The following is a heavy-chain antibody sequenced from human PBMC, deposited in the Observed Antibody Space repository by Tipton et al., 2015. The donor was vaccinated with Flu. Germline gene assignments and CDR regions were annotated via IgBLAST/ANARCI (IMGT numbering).Heavy chain of an antibody. CDR2: IWYDGSNK. CDR1: GFTFSSYG. CDR3: ARAYCGGDCYSSVYYYYGMDV. D-gene: IGHD2-21*02. J-gene: IGHJ6*02. V-gene: IGHV3-33*01. Sequence: SGFTFSSYGMHWVHQAPGKGLEWVAVIWYDGSNKYYADSVKGRFTTSRDNSKNTLYLQMNSLRAEDTAVYYCARAYCGGDCYSSVYYYYGMDVWGQGTTVTVSS.